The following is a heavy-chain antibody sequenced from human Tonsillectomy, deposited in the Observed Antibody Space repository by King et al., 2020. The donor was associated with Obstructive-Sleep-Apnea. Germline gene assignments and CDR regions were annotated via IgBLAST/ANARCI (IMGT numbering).Heavy chain of an antibody. CDR2: IYFSGNT. V-gene: IGHV4-30-4*01. CDR1: GASISSGDFY. D-gene: IGHD3-3*01. CDR3: ARDRFEGGSYGNLGVWGS. Sequence: QLQESGPGLVKPSQTLSLTCTVSGASISSGDFYWSWIRQPPGKGLEWIGYIYFSGNTYYNPSLNSRVSISLNTSKNQFSLKLSSVTAADTAVYYCARDRFEGGSYGNLGVWGSWGQGTLVTVSS. J-gene: IGHJ5*02.